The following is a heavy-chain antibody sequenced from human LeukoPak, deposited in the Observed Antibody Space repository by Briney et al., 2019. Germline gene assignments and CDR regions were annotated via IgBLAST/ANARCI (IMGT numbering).Heavy chain of an antibody. Sequence: GGSLRLSCAASGFTFSSYGMSWVRQAPGKGLEWVSAISGSGGSTYYADSVKGRFTISRDNSKNTLYLQMNSLRAEDTAVYYCAGGDDYGVALSKIDFWGQGTLVTVSS. V-gene: IGHV3-23*01. CDR1: GFTFSSYG. CDR3: AGGDDYGVALSKIDF. CDR2: ISGSGGST. J-gene: IGHJ4*02. D-gene: IGHD4/OR15-4a*01.